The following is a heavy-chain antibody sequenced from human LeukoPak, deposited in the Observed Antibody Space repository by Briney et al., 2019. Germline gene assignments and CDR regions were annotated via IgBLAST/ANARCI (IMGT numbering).Heavy chain of an antibody. Sequence: GVSLRLSCAASGFTVSAYAMAWVRQAPGKGLEWVSTIYDDNTYYADSVKGRFAISTDNSKNTLYLQMNSLRVEDTAVYFCAARKVRGVWFYLDYWGQGTLVTVSS. V-gene: IGHV3-23*01. J-gene: IGHJ4*02. CDR3: AARKVRGVWFYLDY. CDR2: IYDDNT. CDR1: GFTVSAYA. D-gene: IGHD3-10*01.